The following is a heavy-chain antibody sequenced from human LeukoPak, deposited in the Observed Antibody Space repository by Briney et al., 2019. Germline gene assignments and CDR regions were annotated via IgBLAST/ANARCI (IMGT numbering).Heavy chain of an antibody. V-gene: IGHV3-23*01. D-gene: IGHD2-15*01. CDR1: GFTFSSYA. Sequence: GGSLRLSCAASGFTFSSYAMSWVRQAPGKGLEWVSAISGSGGSTYYADSVKGRFTISRDNSKNTLYLQMNSLRAEDTAVYYCAKDGGRNYYYGMGVWGQGTTVTVSS. CDR2: ISGSGGST. CDR3: AKDGGRNYYYGMGV. J-gene: IGHJ6*02.